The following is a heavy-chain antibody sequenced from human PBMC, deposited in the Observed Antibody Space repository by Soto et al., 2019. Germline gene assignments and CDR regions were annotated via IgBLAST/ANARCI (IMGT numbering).Heavy chain of an antibody. J-gene: IGHJ6*02. CDR2: INPSGGST. Sequence: ASVKVSCKASGYTFTSYYMHWVRQAPGQGLEWMGIINPSGGSTSYAQKFQGRVTMTRDTSTSTVYMELSSLRSEDTAVYYCARDYMITFGGVIALYGMDVWGQGTMVTVSS. CDR3: ARDYMITFGGVIALYGMDV. D-gene: IGHD3-16*02. CDR1: GYTFTSYY. V-gene: IGHV1-46*01.